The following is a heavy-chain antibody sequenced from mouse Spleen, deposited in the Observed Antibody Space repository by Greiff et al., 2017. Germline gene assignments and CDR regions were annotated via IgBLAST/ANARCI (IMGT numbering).Heavy chain of an antibody. D-gene: IGHD2-3*01. CDR3: AKADGYYRSYWYFDV. CDR2: INPSTGGT. Sequence: EVQLQQSGPELVKPGASVKISCKASGYSFTGYYMNWVKQSPEKSLEWIGEINPSTGGTTYNQKFKAKATLTVDKSSSTAYMQLKSLTSEDSAVYYCAKADGYYRSYWYFDVWGAGTTVTVSS. J-gene: IGHJ1*01. V-gene: IGHV1-42*01. CDR1: GYSFTGYY.